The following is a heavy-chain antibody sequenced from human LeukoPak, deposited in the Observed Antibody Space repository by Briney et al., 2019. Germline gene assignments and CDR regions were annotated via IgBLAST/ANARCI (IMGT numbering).Heavy chain of an antibody. CDR2: ISSSSSYI. V-gene: IGHV3-21*01. Sequence: GGSLRLSCAASGFTFSSYSMNWVRQAPGKGLEWVSSISSSSSYIYYADSVKGRFTISRDNAKNSLYLQMNSLRAEDTAVYYCAGGSTSSGPHFDYWGQGTLVTVSS. J-gene: IGHJ4*02. D-gene: IGHD2-2*01. CDR3: AGGSTSSGPHFDY. CDR1: GFTFSSYS.